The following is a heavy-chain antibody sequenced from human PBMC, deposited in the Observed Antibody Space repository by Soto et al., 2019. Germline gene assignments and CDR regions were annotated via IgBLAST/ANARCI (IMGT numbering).Heavy chain of an antibody. Sequence: QTLSLTCAVSGGSISSGGYSWSWIRQPPGKGLEWIGYIYHSGSTYYNPSLKSRVTISVDRSKNQFSLRLSSVTAADTAVYYCARGSGGNYRYWYFDLWGRGTLVTVSS. CDR3: ARGSGGNYRYWYFDL. CDR1: GGSISSGGYS. CDR2: IYHSGST. V-gene: IGHV4-30-2*01. J-gene: IGHJ2*01. D-gene: IGHD4-4*01.